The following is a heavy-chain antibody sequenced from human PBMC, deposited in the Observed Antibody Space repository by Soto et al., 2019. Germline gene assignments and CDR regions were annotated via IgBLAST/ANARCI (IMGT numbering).Heavy chain of an antibody. J-gene: IGHJ6*02. CDR1: GYTFTSYA. CDR2: INAGNGNT. CDR3: ARDSGGMDV. V-gene: IGHV1-3*01. Sequence: QVQLVQSGAEVKKPGASVKISCKTSGYTFTSYALHWVRQAPGQRLEWMGWINAGNGNTKYSQKFQGRVIITRDTSASTAYMELRNRRSEDTAVYYCARDSGGMDVWGQGTTVTVSS.